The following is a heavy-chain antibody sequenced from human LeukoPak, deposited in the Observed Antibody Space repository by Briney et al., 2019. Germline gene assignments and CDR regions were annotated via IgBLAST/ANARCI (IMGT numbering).Heavy chain of an antibody. V-gene: IGHV4-39*07. D-gene: IGHD3-16*01. CDR3: ARDIALGTYGVYN. Sequence: SETLSLTCTVSGGSISSSTYYWDCIRQPPGKGLECIGSFYYSGSTFYNPSLKSRVIILVDTSKNQFSLELSSVTAADTAVYYCARDIALGTYGVYNWGQGTLVTVSS. CDR1: GGSISSSTYY. CDR2: FYYSGST. J-gene: IGHJ4*02.